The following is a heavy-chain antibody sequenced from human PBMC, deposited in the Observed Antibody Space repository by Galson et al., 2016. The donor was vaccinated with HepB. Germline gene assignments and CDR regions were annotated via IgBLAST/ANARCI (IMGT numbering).Heavy chain of an antibody. J-gene: IGHJ4*02. V-gene: IGHV3-49*03. D-gene: IGHD2-15*01. CDR2: IRSKAFGGTT. Sequence: SLRLSCAASGFTFGDYPMSWFRQAPGKGLEWVGFIRSKAFGGTTAYAASMKGRFIISRDDSKSIAYLQMNSLKTEDTAVFYCSRGDGGSWIDYWGQGTLVTVSS. CDR3: SRGDGGSWIDY. CDR1: GFTFGDYP.